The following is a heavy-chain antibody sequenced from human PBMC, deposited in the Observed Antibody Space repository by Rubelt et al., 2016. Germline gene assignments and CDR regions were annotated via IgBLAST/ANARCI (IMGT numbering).Heavy chain of an antibody. CDR3: ARDSSGGSSPFDY. V-gene: IGHV4-59*01. J-gene: IGHJ4*02. CDR2: IYYSGST. Sequence: QVQLQESGPGLVKPSETLSLTCTVSGGSISSYYWSWIRQPPGKGLEWIGYIYYSGSTNYNPSLKSPVTISVDKSKTQFSLKLGSVTAADTAVYYCARDSSGGSSPFDYWGQGTLVTVSS. D-gene: IGHD1-26*01. CDR1: GGSISSYY.